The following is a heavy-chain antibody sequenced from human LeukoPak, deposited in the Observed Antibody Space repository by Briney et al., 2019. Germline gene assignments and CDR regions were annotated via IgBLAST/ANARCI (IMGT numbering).Heavy chain of an antibody. CDR1: GFTFSRYW. D-gene: IGHD4-17*01. V-gene: IGHV3-74*01. CDR3: VRDNGNYGDFYLDS. J-gene: IGHJ4*02. CDR2: IRSDGTIT. Sequence: GGSLRLSCAASGFTFSRYWMHWVRQPPGKGLVWVSRIRSDGTITRYADSVKGRFTIARDNAENTLSLQMNSLRAEDTAVYYCVRDNGNYGDFYLDSWGQGTLVTVSS.